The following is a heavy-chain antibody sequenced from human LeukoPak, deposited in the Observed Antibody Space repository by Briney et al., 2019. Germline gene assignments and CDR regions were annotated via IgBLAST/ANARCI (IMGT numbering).Heavy chain of an antibody. V-gene: IGHV1-69*05. D-gene: IGHD3-10*01. Sequence: SVTVSCKASGGTFSSYAISWVRQAPGQGLEWMGGIIPIFGTANYAQKFQGRVTITTDESTSTAYMELSSLRSEDTAVYYCARGPYYGSGSYYPIWGQGTLVTVSS. J-gene: IGHJ4*02. CDR1: GGTFSSYA. CDR2: IIPIFGTA. CDR3: ARGPYYGSGSYYPI.